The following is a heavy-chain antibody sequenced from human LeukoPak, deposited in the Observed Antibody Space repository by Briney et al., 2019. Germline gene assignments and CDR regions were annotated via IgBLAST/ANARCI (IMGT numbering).Heavy chain of an antibody. V-gene: IGHV4-61*01. CDR3: ARTYYDYVWGSYHVSYYYYYMDV. Sequence: SQTLSLTCTVSGGSISSGRYYWSWIRQPPGKGLEWNGYIYYSGSTNYNPSLKSRVTISVDTSKNQFSLKLSSVTAADTAVYYCARTYYDYVWGSYHVSYYYYYMDVWGKGTTVTVSS. J-gene: IGHJ6*03. CDR2: IYYSGST. CDR1: GGSISSGRYY. D-gene: IGHD3-16*02.